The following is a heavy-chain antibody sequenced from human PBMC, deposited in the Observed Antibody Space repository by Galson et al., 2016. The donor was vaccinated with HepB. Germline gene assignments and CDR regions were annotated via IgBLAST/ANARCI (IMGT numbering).Heavy chain of an antibody. Sequence: SLRLSCAAPGFTFSSSAMHWVRQAPGKGLEWVAVISYDGSNKYYVDSVTGRFTISRDNSKNTVYLQMNSLRAEDTAVYYCARDKGSSGWPPFYYFDHWGQGTLVTVSS. J-gene: IGHJ4*02. V-gene: IGHV3-30*04. CDR2: ISYDGSNK. D-gene: IGHD6-19*01. CDR1: GFTFSSSA. CDR3: ARDKGSSGWPPFYYFDH.